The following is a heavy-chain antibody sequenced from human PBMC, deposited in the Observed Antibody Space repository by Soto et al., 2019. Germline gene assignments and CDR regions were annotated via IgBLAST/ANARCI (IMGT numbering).Heavy chain of an antibody. V-gene: IGHV3-30-3*01. J-gene: IGHJ5*02. Sequence: QVQLVESGGGVVQPGRSLRLSCAASGFTFSSYAKHWVRQAPGKGLEWVAVISYDGSKKYYADSVKGRFTISRDNSKNTLYLQMNSLRAEDTAVYYCARAYVTVNITMVRGVIGWFDPWGQGTLVTVSS. D-gene: IGHD3-10*01. CDR2: ISYDGSKK. CDR3: ARAYVTVNITMVRGVIGWFDP. CDR1: GFTFSSYA.